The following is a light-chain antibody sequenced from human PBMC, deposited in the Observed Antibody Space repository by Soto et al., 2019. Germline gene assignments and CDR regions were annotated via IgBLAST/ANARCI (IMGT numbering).Light chain of an antibody. CDR1: SSDVGGYNY. CDR2: EVS. CDR3: TSYAGSNIWV. Sequence: QSALTQPPSASGSPGQSVTISCTGTSSDVGGYNYVSWYQQYPGKAPKLMIYEVSKRPSGVPDRFSGYKSGNTASLTVSGLQSEDEADYYCTSYAGSNIWVFGGGTKLTVL. V-gene: IGLV2-8*01. J-gene: IGLJ3*02.